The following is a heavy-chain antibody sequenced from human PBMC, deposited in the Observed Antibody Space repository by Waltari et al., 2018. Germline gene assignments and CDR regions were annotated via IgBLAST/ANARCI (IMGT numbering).Heavy chain of an antibody. J-gene: IGHJ4*02. Sequence: QVQLVQSEAEVKKPGASVKVSCKVPGYTLTESAVHWVRQAPGKGLEWMGCFDPEDGETIYAQKFEGRVSMTEDTSTDTAYMELSSLRFEDTALYYCAPSRRERADGSYFDSWGQGTLVTVSS. CDR2: FDPEDGET. V-gene: IGHV1-24*01. CDR1: GYTLTESA. CDR3: APSRRERADGSYFDS. D-gene: IGHD1-26*01.